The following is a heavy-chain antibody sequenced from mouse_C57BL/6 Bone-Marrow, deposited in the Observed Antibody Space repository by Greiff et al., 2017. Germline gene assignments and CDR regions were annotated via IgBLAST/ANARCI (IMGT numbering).Heavy chain of an antibody. CDR2: IYPRSGNT. Sequence: VKLQESGAELARPGASVKLSCKASGYTFTSYGISWVKQRTGQGLEWIGEIYPRSGNTYYNEKFKGKATLTADKSSSTAYMELRSLTSEDAAVYFCARGGGVMVTTSFAYWGQGTLVTVSA. J-gene: IGHJ3*01. D-gene: IGHD2-2*01. V-gene: IGHV1-81*01. CDR1: GYTFTSYG. CDR3: ARGGGVMVTTSFAY.